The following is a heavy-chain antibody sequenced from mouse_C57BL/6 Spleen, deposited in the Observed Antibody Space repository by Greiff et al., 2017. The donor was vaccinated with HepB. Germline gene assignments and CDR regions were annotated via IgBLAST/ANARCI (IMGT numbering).Heavy chain of an antibody. CDR1: GYTFTDYE. Sequence: VQLQQSGAELVRPGASVTLSCKASGYTFTDYEMHWVKQTPVHGLEWIGAIDPETGGTAYNQKFKGKAILTADKSSSTAYMELRSLTSEDSAVYYCTRRITTVYFDYWGQGTTLTVSS. V-gene: IGHV1-15*01. D-gene: IGHD1-1*01. CDR2: IDPETGGT. J-gene: IGHJ2*01. CDR3: TRRITTVYFDY.